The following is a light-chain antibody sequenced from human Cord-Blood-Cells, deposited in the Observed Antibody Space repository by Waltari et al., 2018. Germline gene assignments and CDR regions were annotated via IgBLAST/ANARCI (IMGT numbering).Light chain of an antibody. CDR1: SSDVGGYNS. CDR2: DVS. V-gene: IGLV2-11*01. J-gene: IGLJ1*01. CDR3: CSYAGSYV. Sequence: QSALTQPRSVSGSHGQSVTISCTGTSSDVGGYNSVSWYQQHPRKAPKLMIYDVSKRPSGVPDRFSGSKSGNTASLTISGLQAEDEADYYCCSYAGSYVFGTGTKVTVL.